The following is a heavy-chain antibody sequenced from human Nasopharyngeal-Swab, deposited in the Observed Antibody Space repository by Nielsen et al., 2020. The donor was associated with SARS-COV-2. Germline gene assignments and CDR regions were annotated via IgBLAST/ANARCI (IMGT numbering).Heavy chain of an antibody. D-gene: IGHD1-1*01. V-gene: IGHV4-59*08. Sequence: LETLSLTCTVSGGSISDYYWSWIRQPPGKGLEWVGYIYYSGTTNYNPSLESRVTISIDMSKNQFSLKLYSVTAADTAVYYCARNHNWGDDAFDLWGQGTMVTVSS. CDR1: GGSISDYY. CDR3: ARNHNWGDDAFDL. J-gene: IGHJ3*01. CDR2: IYYSGTT.